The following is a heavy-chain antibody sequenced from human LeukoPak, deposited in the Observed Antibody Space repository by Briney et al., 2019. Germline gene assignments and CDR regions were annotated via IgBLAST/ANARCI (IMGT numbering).Heavy chain of an antibody. Sequence: SETLSLTCTVSGGSISSYYWSWIRQPPGKGLEWIGYIYYSGRTNHNPSLKSRVTISVDTSKNQVSLKVSSVTAAATAAYYGARYSSGWGYVAFDISGQGTMVTVSS. CDR3: ARYSSGWGYVAFDI. V-gene: IGHV4-59*08. D-gene: IGHD6-19*01. CDR1: GGSISSYY. J-gene: IGHJ3*02. CDR2: IYYSGRT.